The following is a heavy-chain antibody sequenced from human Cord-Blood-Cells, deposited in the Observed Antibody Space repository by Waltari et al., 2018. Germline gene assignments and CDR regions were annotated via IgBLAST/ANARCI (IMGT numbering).Heavy chain of an antibody. D-gene: IGHD3-22*01. V-gene: IGHV4-39*07. CDR3: ARAYDSSGYYYRGSYWYFDL. Sequence: QLQLQESGPGLVKPSATLSLTCTVSGGSISSSSYYWGWIRQPTGKGLEWIGSIYYSWSTYYNPSLKSRVTISVDTSKNQFSLKLSSVTAADTAVYYCARAYDSSGYYYRGSYWYFDLWGRGTLVTVSS. CDR2: IYYSWST. J-gene: IGHJ2*01. CDR1: GGSISSSSYY.